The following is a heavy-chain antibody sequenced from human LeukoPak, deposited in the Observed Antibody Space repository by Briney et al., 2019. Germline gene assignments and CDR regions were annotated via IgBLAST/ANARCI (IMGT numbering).Heavy chain of an antibody. CDR3: ASDTYGYVTPGYFDY. V-gene: IGHV4-39*01. J-gene: IGHJ4*02. CDR2: IYYSGCT. CDR1: GGSITSTSYY. Sequence: SETLSLTCAVSGGSITSTSYYWGWLRQPPGKGLEWIGSIYYSGCTYYNPSLKSRATISVDTSKNQFSLKLSSVTAADMAVYYCASDTYGYVTPGYFDYWGQGILVTVSS. D-gene: IGHD5-18*01.